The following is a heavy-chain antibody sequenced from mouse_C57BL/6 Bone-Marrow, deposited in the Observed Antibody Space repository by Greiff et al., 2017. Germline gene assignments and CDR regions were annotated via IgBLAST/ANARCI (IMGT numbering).Heavy chain of an antibody. CDR2: IYPGSGST. CDR1: GYTFTSYW. CDR3: ARPYYRYYWYFDV. Sequence: QVQLKQPGAELVKPGASVKMSCKASGYTFTSYWITWVKQRPGQGLEWIGDIYPGSGSTNYNEKFKSKATLTVDTSSSTAYMQLSSLTSADSSVYYCARPYYRYYWYFDVWGTGTTVTVSS. D-gene: IGHD2-12*01. J-gene: IGHJ1*03. V-gene: IGHV1-55*01.